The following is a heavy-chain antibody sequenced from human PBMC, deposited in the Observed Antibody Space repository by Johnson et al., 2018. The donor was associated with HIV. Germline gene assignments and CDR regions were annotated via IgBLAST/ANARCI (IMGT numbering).Heavy chain of an antibody. D-gene: IGHD6-13*01. CDR3: ARDGGYSSSWYKYAFDI. V-gene: IGHV3-7*05. CDR2: IKQDGSEN. J-gene: IGHJ3*02. CDR1: GFTFRSYW. Sequence: MLLVESGGGLVQPGDSLRLSCVASGFTFRSYWMNWVRQTPGTGLEWVANIKQDGSENYYVDSVTGRFTISRDNAKNSLYLQMNSLRDDDTALYYCARDGGYSSSWYKYAFDIWGQGTMVTVSS.